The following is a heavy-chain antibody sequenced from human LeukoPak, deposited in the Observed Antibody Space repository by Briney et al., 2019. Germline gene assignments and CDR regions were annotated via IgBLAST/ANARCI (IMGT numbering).Heavy chain of an antibody. Sequence: PGGSLRLSCAASGFTFSSYAMSWVRQAPGKGLEWVSAISGSGGSTYYADSVKGRFTISRDNSKNTLYLQMNSLRAEDTAVYYCAKVLLAGGYYYGDYYYHGMDVWGQGTTVTVSS. CDR2: ISGSGGST. J-gene: IGHJ6*02. D-gene: IGHD3-22*01. V-gene: IGHV3-23*01. CDR1: GFTFSSYA. CDR3: AKVLLAGGYYYGDYYYHGMDV.